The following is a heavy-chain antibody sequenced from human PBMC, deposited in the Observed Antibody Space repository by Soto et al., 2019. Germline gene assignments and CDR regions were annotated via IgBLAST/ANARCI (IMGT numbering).Heavy chain of an antibody. J-gene: IGHJ5*02. D-gene: IGHD3-16*02. V-gene: IGHV4-31*03. CDR3: ARGPLGGVIAQNWGDP. CDR1: GGSISSGGYY. CDR2: IYYSGST. Sequence: QVQLQESGPGLVKPSQTLSRTCTVSGGSISSGGYYWSWIRQHPGTGLEWIGYIYYSGSTYYNPSLKSRVTRSGDTSKNQFALKLSSVTAADTAVYYCARGPLGGVIAQNWGDPGGQGTLVTVS.